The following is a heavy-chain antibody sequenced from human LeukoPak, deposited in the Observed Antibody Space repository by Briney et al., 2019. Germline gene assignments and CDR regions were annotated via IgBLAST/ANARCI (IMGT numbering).Heavy chain of an antibody. J-gene: IGHJ4*02. CDR3: AKEGWDISDWYGKFDY. CDR1: GFTFSTSA. CDR2: ISGSGRRT. V-gene: IGHV3-23*01. D-gene: IGHD6-19*01. Sequence: PGGSLRLSCGASGFTFSTSAMNWVRQAPGKGLEWVSAISGSGRRTYYADSVKGRFSISRDNSKNTLYLQMNSLRAEDTAVYYCAKEGWDISDWYGKFDYWGQGTLVTVSS.